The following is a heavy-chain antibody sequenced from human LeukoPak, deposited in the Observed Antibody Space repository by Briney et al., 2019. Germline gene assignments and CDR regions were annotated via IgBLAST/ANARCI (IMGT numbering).Heavy chain of an antibody. CDR1: GFTFDNAW. D-gene: IGHD1-26*01. V-gene: IGHV3-15*01. Sequence: GGSLRLSCAASGFTFDNAWMNWVRSAPGKGLEWVGRVKSKTDGGTTDYAAPVKGRFTISRDDSENTLFLQLNSLKTEDTALYYCTTVGTTSPIAEEYFDYWGQGTLVTVSS. CDR2: VKSKTDGGTT. CDR3: TTVGTTSPIAEEYFDY. J-gene: IGHJ4*02.